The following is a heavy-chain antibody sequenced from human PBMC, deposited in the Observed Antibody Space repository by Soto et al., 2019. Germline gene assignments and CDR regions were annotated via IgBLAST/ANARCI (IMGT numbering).Heavy chain of an antibody. J-gene: IGHJ4*02. CDR2: INHSGST. D-gene: IGHD5-18*01. V-gene: IGHV4-34*01. CDR1: GGSFSGYY. Sequence: PSETLSLTCAVYGGSFSGYYWSWIRQPPGKGLEWIGEINHSGSTNYNPSLKSRVTISVDTSKNQFSLKLSSVTAADTAVYYCARGRGYGPQRYFDYCGQGTLVTVYS. CDR3: ARGRGYGPQRYFDY.